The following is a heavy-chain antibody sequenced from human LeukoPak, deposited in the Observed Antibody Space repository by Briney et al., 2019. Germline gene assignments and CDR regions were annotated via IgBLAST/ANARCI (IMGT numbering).Heavy chain of an antibody. D-gene: IGHD3-22*01. V-gene: IGHV1-2*06. CDR1: GYTFTGYY. CDR2: INPNSGGT. J-gene: IGHJ5*02. CDR3: ARALYYYYDSSGYYYLNWFDP. Sequence: ASVKVSCKASGYTFTGYYMHWVRQAPGQGLEWMGRINPNSGGTNYAQKFQGRVTMTRDTSISTAYMELSRLRSDDTAVYYCARALYYYYDSSGYYYLNWFDPWGQETLVTVSS.